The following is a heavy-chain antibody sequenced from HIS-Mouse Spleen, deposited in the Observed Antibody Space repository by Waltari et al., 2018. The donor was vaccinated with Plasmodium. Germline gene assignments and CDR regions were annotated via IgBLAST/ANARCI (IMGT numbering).Heavy chain of an antibody. CDR1: GYTFTSYY. Sequence: QVQLVQSGAEVKKPGASVNVSCKASGYTFTSYYMPLVRPAPGQGLEWMGIINPSGGSTSYEQKFQGRVTMTRDTSTSTVYMELSSLRSEDTAVHYCARANWGSTRSDAFDIWGQGTMVTVSS. D-gene: IGHD7-27*01. V-gene: IGHV1-46*01. J-gene: IGHJ3*02. CDR2: INPSGGST. CDR3: ARANWGSTRSDAFDI.